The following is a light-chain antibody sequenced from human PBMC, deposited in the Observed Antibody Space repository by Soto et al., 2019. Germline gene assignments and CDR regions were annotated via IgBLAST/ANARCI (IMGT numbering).Light chain of an antibody. CDR2: EVT. J-gene: IGLJ1*01. V-gene: IGLV2-8*01. Sequence: QSALTQPPSASGSPGQSVTISCTGTSSDVGAYNYVSWYQQHPGKAPKLIIYEVTERPSGVPDRFSGSKSGNTASLTVSGLQAEDEADYYCQSSDSRLSGSDVFGTGTKVTVL. CDR3: QSSDSRLSGSDV. CDR1: SSDVGAYNY.